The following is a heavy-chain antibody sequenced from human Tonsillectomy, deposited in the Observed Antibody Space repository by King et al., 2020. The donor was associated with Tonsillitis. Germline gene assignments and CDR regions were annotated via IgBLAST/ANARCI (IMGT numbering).Heavy chain of an antibody. V-gene: IGHV4-39*07. D-gene: IGHD6-19*01. J-gene: IGHJ4*02. CDR1: GGSISSSSYY. CDR3: ASLDSSDKACFDH. Sequence: QLQESGPGLVKPSETLSLTCTVAGGSISSSSYYWGWIRQPPGKGLEWIGNIYYSGSTYYNPSLKSRVTISVDMSKKQFSLKLRSVTAADTSVYFCASLDSSDKACFDHWGQGTLVTVSS. CDR2: IYYSGST.